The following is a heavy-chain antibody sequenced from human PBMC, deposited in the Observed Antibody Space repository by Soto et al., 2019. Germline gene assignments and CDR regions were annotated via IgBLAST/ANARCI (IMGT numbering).Heavy chain of an antibody. D-gene: IGHD2-2*02. CDR2: IKEDGSEK. V-gene: IGHV3-7*01. Sequence: VQLVESGGGWVQPGGSLRVSCAGSGFTFSRYWMSWVRQAPGKGLEWVANIKEDGSEKYYVDSVNGRFTIPRDNSQNTLYLQMNSLSADDTAVYYCTRDQYPPGDSWGQGTLVAVSS. CDR3: TRDQYPPGDS. J-gene: IGHJ4*02. CDR1: GFTFSRYW.